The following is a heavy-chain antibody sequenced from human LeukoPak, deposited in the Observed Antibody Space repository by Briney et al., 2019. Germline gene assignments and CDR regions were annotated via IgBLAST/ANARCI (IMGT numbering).Heavy chain of an antibody. CDR2: ISGGGGGTT. V-gene: IGHV3-23*01. D-gene: IGHD1-1*01. J-gene: IGHJ5*02. Sequence: GGSLRLSCVVSGFTFSSCAMAWVRQAPGKGLEWVSAISGGGGGTTYYAESVKGRFTISGDNSKNTAYLQMHSLRAEDTAIYFCAKGRAGGWNGGDRWGQGTLVTVSS. CDR3: AKGRAGGWNGGDR. CDR1: GFTFSSCA.